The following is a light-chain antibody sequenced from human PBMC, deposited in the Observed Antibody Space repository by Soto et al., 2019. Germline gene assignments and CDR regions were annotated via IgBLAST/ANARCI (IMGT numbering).Light chain of an antibody. CDR2: VAS. CDR1: QSVTNN. Sequence: EIVMTQSPATLSVSPGERVTLSCRASQSVTNNLAWYQQKPGQAPRLLIYVASTRAPGIPARFSGSGSGTEFTLTISSLQSEDFAVYYCQQYNNWPITFGRRTKVDIK. CDR3: QQYNNWPIT. V-gene: IGKV3-15*01. J-gene: IGKJ4*01.